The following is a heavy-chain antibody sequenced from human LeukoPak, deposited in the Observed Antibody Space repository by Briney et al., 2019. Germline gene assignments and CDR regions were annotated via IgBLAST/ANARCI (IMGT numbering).Heavy chain of an antibody. V-gene: IGHV4-34*01. J-gene: IGHJ6*03. Sequence: SETLSLTCAVYGGSFSGYYWSWIRQPPGKGLEWIGEINHSGSTNYNPSLKSRVTISVDTSKNQFSLKLSSVTAADTAVYYCARGDRYCSGGSCYPAYYYYYMDVWGKGTTVTVSS. D-gene: IGHD2-15*01. CDR2: INHSGST. CDR1: GGSFSGYY. CDR3: ARGDRYCSGGSCYPAYYYYYMDV.